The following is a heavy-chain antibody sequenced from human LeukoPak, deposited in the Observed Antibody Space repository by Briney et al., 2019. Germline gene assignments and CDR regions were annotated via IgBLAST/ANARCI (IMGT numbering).Heavy chain of an antibody. V-gene: IGHV3-23*01. Sequence: PRGSLRLSCAASGFTISSYAMSWVRQAPGRGLEWVSAISGSGGSTYYADSVKGRFTISRDNSKNTLYLQMNSLRAEDTAVYYCAKAFDYYDSSGYFYWGQGTLVTVSS. CDR2: ISGSGGST. CDR1: GFTISSYA. CDR3: AKAFDYYDSSGYFY. D-gene: IGHD3-22*01. J-gene: IGHJ4*02.